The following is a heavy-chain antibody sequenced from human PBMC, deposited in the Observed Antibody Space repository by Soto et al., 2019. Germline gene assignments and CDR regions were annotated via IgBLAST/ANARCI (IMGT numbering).Heavy chain of an antibody. Sequence: QVQLQESGPGLVKPSETLSLTCTVSGGSISSYYWSWIRQPPGKGLEWIGYIYYSGSTNYNPSLKSRVTISVDTSKNRFSLKLSSVTAADTAVYYCARVVVPAAIAWFDPWGQGTLVTVSS. D-gene: IGHD2-2*01. V-gene: IGHV4-59*01. CDR3: ARVVVPAAIAWFDP. CDR1: GGSISSYY. J-gene: IGHJ5*02. CDR2: IYYSGST.